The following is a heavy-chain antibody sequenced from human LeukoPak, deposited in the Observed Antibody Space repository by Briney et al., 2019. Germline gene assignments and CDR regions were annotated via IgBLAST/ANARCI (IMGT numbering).Heavy chain of an antibody. V-gene: IGHV1-69*05. D-gene: IGHD6-19*01. J-gene: IGHJ4*02. CDR1: GGTFSSYA. Sequence: PVKVSCKASGGTFSSYAISWVRQAPGQGLEWMGRIIPIFGTANYAQKFQGRVTITTDESTSTAYMELSSLRSEDTAVYYCASRYSSGWYYNGLDYWGQGTLVTVSS. CDR3: ASRYSSGWYYNGLDY. CDR2: IIPIFGTA.